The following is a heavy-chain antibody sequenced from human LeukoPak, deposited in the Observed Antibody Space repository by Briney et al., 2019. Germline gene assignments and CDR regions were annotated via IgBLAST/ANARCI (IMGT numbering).Heavy chain of an antibody. J-gene: IGHJ4*02. Sequence: RASVKVSCKASGGTFNSYAISWVRQAPGQGLEWMGGIIPIFGTANCAQKFQGRVTITADKSTSTAYMELSSLRSEDTAVYYCARGGRGSYGDYGYWGQGTLVTVSS. D-gene: IGHD4-17*01. CDR3: ARGGRGSYGDYGY. CDR1: GGTFNSYA. CDR2: IIPIFGTA. V-gene: IGHV1-69*06.